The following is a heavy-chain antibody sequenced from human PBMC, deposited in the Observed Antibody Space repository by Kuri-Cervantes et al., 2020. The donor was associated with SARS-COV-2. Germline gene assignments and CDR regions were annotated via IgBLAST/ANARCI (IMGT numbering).Heavy chain of an antibody. V-gene: IGHV1-69*13. CDR2: IIPIFGTA. D-gene: IGHD2-2*01. Sequence: SVKVSCKASGYTFIKYGFTWVRQAPGQGLEWMGGIIPIFGTANYAQKFQGRVTITADESTSTAYMELSGLRSEDTAVYYCAKSGRGQYQLLSGGFDPWGQGTLVTVSS. CDR3: AKSGRGQYQLLSGGFDP. J-gene: IGHJ5*02. CDR1: GYTFIKYG.